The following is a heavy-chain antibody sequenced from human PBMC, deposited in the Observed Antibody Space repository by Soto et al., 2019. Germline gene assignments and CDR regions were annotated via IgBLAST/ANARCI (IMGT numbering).Heavy chain of an antibody. CDR1: GFTFSSYG. CDR3: AKDPRLLWFGEQMYYFDY. CDR2: ISYDGSNK. D-gene: IGHD3-10*01. J-gene: IGHJ4*02. Sequence: QVQLVESGGGVVQPGRSLRLSCAASGFTFSSYGMHWVRQAPGKGLEWVAVISYDGSNKYYADSVKGRFTISRDNSKNTLYLQMNSLRAEDTAVYYCAKDPRLLWFGEQMYYFDYWGQGTLVTVSS. V-gene: IGHV3-30*18.